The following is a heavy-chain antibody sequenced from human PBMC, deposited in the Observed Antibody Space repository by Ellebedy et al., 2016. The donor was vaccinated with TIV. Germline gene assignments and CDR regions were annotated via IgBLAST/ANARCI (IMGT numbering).Heavy chain of an antibody. Sequence: LSLTCAASGFTFSPYAMAWVRQAPGKGLEWVSGIVGSGAEKYADSVKGSFTISRDNSKRTVDLQMRSVRAEDTAVYFCAKDRTSGDGYWVFDSWGQGTMVSVSS. D-gene: IGHD2-21*02. CDR1: GFTFSPYA. CDR3: AKDRTSGDGYWVFDS. CDR2: IVGSGA. V-gene: IGHV3-23*01. J-gene: IGHJ4*02.